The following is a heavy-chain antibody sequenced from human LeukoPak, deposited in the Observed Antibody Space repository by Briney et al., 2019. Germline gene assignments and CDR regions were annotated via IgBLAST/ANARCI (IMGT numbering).Heavy chain of an antibody. J-gene: IGHJ6*02. D-gene: IGHD3-16*02. V-gene: IGHV4-34*01. CDR2: INHSGST. CDR1: GGSFSGYY. Sequence: SETLSLTCAVYGGSFSGYYWSWIRQPPGKRLEWIGEINHSGSTNYNPSLKSRVTISVDTSKNQFSLKLSSVTAADTAVYYCARGLEITFGGVIRYYYYGMDVWGQGTTVTVSS. CDR3: ARGLEITFGGVIRYYYYGMDV.